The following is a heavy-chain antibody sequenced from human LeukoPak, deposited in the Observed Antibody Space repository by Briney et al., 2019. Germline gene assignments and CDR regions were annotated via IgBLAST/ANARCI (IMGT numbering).Heavy chain of an antibody. V-gene: IGHV1-69*06. J-gene: IGHJ4*02. D-gene: IGHD4-17*01. CDR3: AGGSPYYGDFDF. Sequence: ASVKVSCKTSGGTFNTHVINWVRQAPGQGLEWMGGIFPLFTTPNYAQSFQGRVTITADKFTNTSYMELSSLRSEDTAVYYCAGGSPYYGDFDFWGQGSLVTVSS. CDR1: GGTFNTHV. CDR2: IFPLFTTP.